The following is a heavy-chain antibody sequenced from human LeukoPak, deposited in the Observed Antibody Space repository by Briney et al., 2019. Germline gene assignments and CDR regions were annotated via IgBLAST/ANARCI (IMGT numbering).Heavy chain of an antibody. V-gene: IGHV3-21*01. J-gene: IGHJ6*03. CDR2: ISSSSSYI. CDR1: GFTFSSYS. D-gene: IGHD1-26*01. Sequence: GGSLRLSCAASGFTFSSYSMNWVRQAPGKGLEWVSSISSSSSYIYYADSVKGRFTISRDNAKNSLYLQMYSLRAEDTAVYYCARDRRGIYYMDVWGKGTTVTVSS. CDR3: ARDRRGIYYMDV.